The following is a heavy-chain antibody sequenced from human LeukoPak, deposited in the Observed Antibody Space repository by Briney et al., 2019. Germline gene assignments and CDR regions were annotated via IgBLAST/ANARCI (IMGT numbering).Heavy chain of an antibody. V-gene: IGHV5-10-1*01. J-gene: IGHJ4*02. CDR2: IDPSDSYT. CDR1: GYSFISYW. D-gene: IGHD2-21*02. CDR3: ARHAPCGGDCYSYFDY. Sequence: PGESLKISCKGSGYSFISYWISWVRQMPGKGLEWMGKIDPSDSYTNYNPSFQGHVTISADKSISTAYLQWSSLKASDTAMYYCARHAPCGGDCYSYFDYWGQGTLVTVSS.